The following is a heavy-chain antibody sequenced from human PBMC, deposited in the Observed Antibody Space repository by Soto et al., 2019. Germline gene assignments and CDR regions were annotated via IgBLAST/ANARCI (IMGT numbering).Heavy chain of an antibody. D-gene: IGHD3-10*01. CDR3: ARAMVRGVSAFDV. Sequence: PSQTLSLTCAISGDSVSSNSAAWTWISQSPSRGLEWLGRTYYRSKWYNDYAVSVKSRMTINPDTSKNQFSPQLNSVTPEDTAVYYCARAMVRGVSAFDVWGQGTMVTVSS. V-gene: IGHV6-1*01. CDR2: TYYRSKWYN. J-gene: IGHJ3*01. CDR1: GDSVSSNSAA.